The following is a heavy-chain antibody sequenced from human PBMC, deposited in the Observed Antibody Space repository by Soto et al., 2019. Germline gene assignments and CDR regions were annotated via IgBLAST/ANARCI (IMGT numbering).Heavy chain of an antibody. D-gene: IGHD2-8*02. CDR1: GFTFRNYD. J-gene: IGHJ6*02. V-gene: IGHV3-13*05. CDR3: ASTDRDFYGLDV. Sequence: EVQLVESGGGLVQPGGSLRLCCEASGFTFRNYDMHWVRQGTGKGLEWVSGISAAGDPDYADSVEGRFTISRENAQNSFFLQMNSLRVGDTAVYYCASTDRDFYGLDVWGQGTTVIVSS. CDR2: ISAAGDP.